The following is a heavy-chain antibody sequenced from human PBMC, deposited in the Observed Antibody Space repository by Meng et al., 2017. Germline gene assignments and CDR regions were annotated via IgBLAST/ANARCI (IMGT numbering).Heavy chain of an antibody. CDR3: AKDGYCSSTSCYFSYYYYGMDV. Sequence: GGSLRLSCAASGFTFDDYAMHWVRQAPGKGLEWVSGISWNSGSIGYADSVKGRFTISRDNAKNSLYLQMNSLRAEDTALYYCAKDGYCSSTSCYFSYYYYGMDVWGQGTTVNVSS. J-gene: IGHJ6*02. CDR1: GFTFDDYA. D-gene: IGHD2-2*01. V-gene: IGHV3-9*01. CDR2: ISWNSGSI.